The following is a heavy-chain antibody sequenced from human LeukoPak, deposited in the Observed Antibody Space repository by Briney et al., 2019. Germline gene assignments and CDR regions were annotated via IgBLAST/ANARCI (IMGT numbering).Heavy chain of an antibody. J-gene: IGHJ3*02. CDR3: ARVGATYAFDI. V-gene: IGHV4-38-2*02. D-gene: IGHD1-26*01. CDR1: GYSISSGYY. Sequence: SETLSLTCTVSGYSISSGYYWGWIRQPPGKGLEWIVNIYHSGSTYYNPSLKSRVTISVDTSKNQFSLKVNSVTAADTAAYYCARVGATYAFDIWGQGTMVTVSS. CDR2: IYHSGST.